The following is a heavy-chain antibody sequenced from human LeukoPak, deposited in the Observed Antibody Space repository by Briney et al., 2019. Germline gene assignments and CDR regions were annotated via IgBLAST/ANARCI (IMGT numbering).Heavy chain of an antibody. CDR1: GYTFTGYY. Sequence: SCKASGYTFTGYYVHWVRQAPGKGLEWVAVISYDGSNKYYADSVKGRFTISRDNSKNTLYLQMNSLRAEDTAVYYCARDRARNIVVVISNWFDPWGQGTLVTVSS. CDR3: ARDRARNIVVVISNWFDP. J-gene: IGHJ5*02. D-gene: IGHD2-21*01. V-gene: IGHV3-30-3*01. CDR2: ISYDGSNK.